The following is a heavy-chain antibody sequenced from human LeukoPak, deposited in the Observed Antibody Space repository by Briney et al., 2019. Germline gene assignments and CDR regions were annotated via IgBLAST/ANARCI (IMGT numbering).Heavy chain of an antibody. Sequence: GGSLRLSCAASGFTFSSYAMSWVRQAPGKGLEWVTNIKQDGSEKYYVDSVKGRFTISRDNAKNSLYLQMNSLRAEDTAVYYCAREVDTAMADYWGQGTLVTVSS. J-gene: IGHJ4*02. D-gene: IGHD5-18*01. CDR2: IKQDGSEK. V-gene: IGHV3-7*01. CDR3: AREVDTAMADY. CDR1: GFTFSSYA.